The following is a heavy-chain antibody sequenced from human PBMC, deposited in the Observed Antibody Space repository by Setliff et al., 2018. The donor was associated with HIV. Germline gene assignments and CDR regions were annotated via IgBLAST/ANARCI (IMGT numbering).Heavy chain of an antibody. D-gene: IGHD2-15*01. J-gene: IGHJ4*02. CDR2: IYYSGST. CDR3: ARVGTYCSGGSCYHYLFDY. CDR1: GGSISSGDYY. Sequence: SETLSLTCTVSGGSISSGDYYWSWIRQPPGKGLEWIGYIYYSGSTYYNPSLKSRVTMSIDTSTNQFSLKLSSMTAADTAVYYCARVGTYCSGGSCYHYLFDYWGQGTLVTVSS. V-gene: IGHV4-30-4*08.